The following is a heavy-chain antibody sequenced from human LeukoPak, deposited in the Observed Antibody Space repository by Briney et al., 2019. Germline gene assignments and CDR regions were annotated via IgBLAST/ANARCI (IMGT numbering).Heavy chain of an antibody. J-gene: IGHJ5*02. D-gene: IGHD2-21*01. CDR2: ISADNGNT. V-gene: IGHV1-18*01. CDR3: ARLCSIRWCLHDWFDP. Sequence: AAVNVSCKGSGYTFTSYAISWVRQAPGQGREWVGGISADNGNTDYAQRVQGRVTMPPDPSPSTAYMAQRRLRSAAPAVYYCARLCSIRWCLHDWFDPWGQGPLVTVSS. CDR1: GYTFTSYA.